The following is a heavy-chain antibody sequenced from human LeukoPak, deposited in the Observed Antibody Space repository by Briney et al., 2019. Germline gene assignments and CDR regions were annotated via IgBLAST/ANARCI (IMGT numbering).Heavy chain of an antibody. CDR1: GGTFSSYA. Sequence: EASVKVSCTASGGTFSSYAISWVRHAPGQGLEWMGGIIPIFGTANYAQKFQGRVTITTDESTSTAYMELSSLRSEDTAVYYCARVPGSSHWYFDLWGRGTLVTVSS. CDR2: IIPIFGTA. J-gene: IGHJ2*01. D-gene: IGHD1-26*01. V-gene: IGHV1-69*05. CDR3: ARVPGSSHWYFDL.